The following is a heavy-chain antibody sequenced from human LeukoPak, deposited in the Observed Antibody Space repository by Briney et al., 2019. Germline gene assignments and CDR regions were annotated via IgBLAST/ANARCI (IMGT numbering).Heavy chain of an antibody. D-gene: IGHD3-22*01. V-gene: IGHV3-23*01. Sequence: PGGSLRLSCAASGFTFSSYAMSWVRQAPGKGLEWVSAISGSGGSTYYADSVKGRFTISRDNSKNTLYLQMNGLRAEDTAVYYCAKDHPYYDSSGYYDAFDIWGQGTMVTVSS. CDR1: GFTFSSYA. CDR3: AKDHPYYDSSGYYDAFDI. CDR2: ISGSGGST. J-gene: IGHJ3*02.